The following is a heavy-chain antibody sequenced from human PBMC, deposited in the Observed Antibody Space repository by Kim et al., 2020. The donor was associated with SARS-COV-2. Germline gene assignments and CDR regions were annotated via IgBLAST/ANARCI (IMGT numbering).Heavy chain of an antibody. CDR3: ARDPIVGATGYGMDV. D-gene: IGHD1-26*01. V-gene: IGHV1-46*01. Sequence: NFQGRVTMAMDTSTSTVYMELSSLRSEDTAVYYCARDPIVGATGYGMDVWGQGTTVTVSS. J-gene: IGHJ6*02.